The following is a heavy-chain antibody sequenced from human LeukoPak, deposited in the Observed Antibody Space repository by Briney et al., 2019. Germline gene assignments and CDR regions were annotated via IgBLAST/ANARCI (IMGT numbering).Heavy chain of an antibody. J-gene: IGHJ4*02. Sequence: GSMSLFCSSLRINLRGFCNNWVRQAPGKGLEWVAVISYDGSNQYYADSVKGRFAISRDNSKNTSYLQMNSPRAEDTAVYYCGKERQLLGATDNSGERTLVTVSP. CDR2: ISYDGSNQ. CDR3: GKERQLLGATDN. V-gene: IGHV3-30*18. CDR1: INLRGFC. D-gene: IGHD3-10*01.